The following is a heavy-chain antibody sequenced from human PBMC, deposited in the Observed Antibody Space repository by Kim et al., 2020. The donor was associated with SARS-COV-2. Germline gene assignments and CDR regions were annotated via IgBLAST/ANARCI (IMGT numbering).Heavy chain of an antibody. CDR1: GFTFSSYA. V-gene: IGHV3-30*04. CDR3: ARASAGTGDYYYGMDI. Sequence: GGSLRLSCVVSGFTFSSYAMHWVRQAPGKGLEWVAVISYDGSDKYYADSVKGRFTISRDRSGDTLYLQMNSLRAEDTAVYYCARASAGTGDYYYGMDIWGQGTTVTVCS. D-gene: IGHD6-13*01. J-gene: IGHJ6*02. CDR2: ISYDGSDK.